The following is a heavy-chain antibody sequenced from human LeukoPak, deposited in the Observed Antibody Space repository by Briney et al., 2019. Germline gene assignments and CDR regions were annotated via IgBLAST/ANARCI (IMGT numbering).Heavy chain of an antibody. CDR3: ARDLELVYYDSSGYDY. J-gene: IGHJ4*02. D-gene: IGHD3-22*01. V-gene: IGHV3-74*01. CDR2: INSDGSNT. CDR1: GFTFNSYW. Sequence: GASLRLSCAASGFTFNSYWMHWVRQVPGKGLVWVSRINSDGSNTRYADSVKGRFTISRDNAKNTLYLQMNSLRAEDTAVYYCARDLELVYYDSSGYDYWGQGTLVIVSS.